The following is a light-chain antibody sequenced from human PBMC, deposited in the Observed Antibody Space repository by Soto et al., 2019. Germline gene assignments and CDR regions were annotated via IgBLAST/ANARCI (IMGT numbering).Light chain of an antibody. V-gene: IGKV3-20*01. J-gene: IGKJ4*01. CDR3: EYYGTSIT. CDR1: QSVTDNY. Sequence: EIVLTQSPATLSLSPGERATLSCRASQSVTDNYLAWYQQKPGQAPRLVISGASSRTSGIPDRFSASGSGTDFTLTISRLEPEDFAVYYCEYYGTSITFGGGTKVDIK. CDR2: GAS.